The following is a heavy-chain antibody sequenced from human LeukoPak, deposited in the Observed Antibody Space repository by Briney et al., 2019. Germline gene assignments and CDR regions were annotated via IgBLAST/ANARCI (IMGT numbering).Heavy chain of an antibody. CDR3: AREHYGSGSYKY. CDR1: GFTFSSYA. D-gene: IGHD3-10*01. V-gene: IGHV3-30-3*01. CDR2: ISYDGSNK. Sequence: GGSLRLSCAASGFTFSSYAMHWVRQAPGKGLEWVAVISYDGSNKYYADSVKGRFTISRDNSKNTLYLQMNSLRAEETAVYYCAREHYGSGSYKYWGQGTLVTVSS. J-gene: IGHJ4*02.